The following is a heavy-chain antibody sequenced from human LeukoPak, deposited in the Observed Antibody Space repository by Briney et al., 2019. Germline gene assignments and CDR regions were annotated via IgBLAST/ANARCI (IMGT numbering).Heavy chain of an antibody. CDR2: FYPGDSNT. V-gene: IGHV5-51*01. CDR1: GYSFTNYW. D-gene: IGHD1-26*01. J-gene: IGHJ3*02. CDR3: GRHQHSGSYGAFDI. Sequence: GESLKISCKGSGYSFTNYWLGWVRQMPGKGLEWMGIFYPGDSNTRYNPSFQGQVTISADKSITTAYLQWSSLKASDTAMYYCGRHQHSGSYGAFDIWGQGTMVTVSS.